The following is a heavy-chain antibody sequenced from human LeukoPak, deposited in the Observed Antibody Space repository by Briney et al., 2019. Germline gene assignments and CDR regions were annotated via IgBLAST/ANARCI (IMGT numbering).Heavy chain of an antibody. CDR2: INYDGSEK. V-gene: IGHV3-7*04. D-gene: IGHD1-26*01. CDR1: GFTFSSYW. J-gene: IGHJ4*02. Sequence: TGGSPRLSCAASGFTFSSYWMSWVRQAPGKGLEWVANINYDGSEKYYVDSVKGRFTISRDNARNALYLQMNSLRVDDTAVYYCARVSVGATNYFDFWGQGTLVTVSS. CDR3: ARVSVGATNYFDF.